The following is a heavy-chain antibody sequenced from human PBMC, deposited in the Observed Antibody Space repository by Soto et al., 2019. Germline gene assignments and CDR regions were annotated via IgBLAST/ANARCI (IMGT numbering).Heavy chain of an antibody. CDR3: ARLRDLWVVSPYFDY. J-gene: IGHJ4*02. D-gene: IGHD6-19*01. CDR2: INAGNGNT. V-gene: IGHV1-3*01. Sequence: ASVKVSCKASGYTFTSYAMHWVRQAPGQRLEWMGWINAGNGNTKYSQKFQGRVTITRDTSASTAYMELSSLRSEDTAVYYCARLRDLWVVSPYFDYWGQGALVTVSS. CDR1: GYTFTSYA.